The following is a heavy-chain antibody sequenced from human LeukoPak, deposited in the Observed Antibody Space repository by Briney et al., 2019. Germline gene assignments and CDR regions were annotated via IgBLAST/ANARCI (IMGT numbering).Heavy chain of an antibody. V-gene: IGHV4-34*01. Sequence: SETLSLTCAVYGGSFSGYDWSWICQPPGKGLEWIGEINHSGSTNYSPSLKSRVTISVDTSKNHFSLKVRSVTAADTAVYYCARGHGGLGGMDVWGQGTTVTVSS. J-gene: IGHJ6*02. CDR1: GGSFSGYD. D-gene: IGHD2-15*01. CDR2: INHSGST. CDR3: ARGHGGLGGMDV.